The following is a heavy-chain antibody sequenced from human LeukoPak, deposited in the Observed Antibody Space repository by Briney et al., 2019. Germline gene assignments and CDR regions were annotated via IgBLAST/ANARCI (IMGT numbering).Heavy chain of an antibody. CDR3: ARDPPRVRNSWGDGLDV. CDR1: GFTFSRNA. J-gene: IGHJ6*02. V-gene: IGHV3-33*08. CDR2: GNNQ. D-gene: IGHD4-23*01. Sequence: PGGSLRLSCAASGFTFSRNAMSWVRQAPGKGLEWVAGNNQYNVEFVRGRFTISRDNSKNTVYLQMNSLTVEDTAVYYCARDPPRVRNSWGDGLDVWGQGTTVTVSS.